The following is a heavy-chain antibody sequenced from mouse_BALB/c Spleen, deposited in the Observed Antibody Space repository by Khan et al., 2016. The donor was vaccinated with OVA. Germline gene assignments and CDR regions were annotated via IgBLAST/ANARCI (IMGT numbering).Heavy chain of an antibody. D-gene: IGHD1-2*01. CDR2: ISYSGST. V-gene: IGHV3-2*02. J-gene: IGHJ2*01. Sequence: VQLKQAGPGLVKPSQSLSLTCTVTGYSITSGYGWNWIRQFPGNKLEWMGYISYSGSTTYNPSLQSRISITRDTSKNQFFLQLNSVTTEDTATYYCARTARIESWGQGTTLTVSS. CDR3: ARTARIES. CDR1: GYSITSGYG.